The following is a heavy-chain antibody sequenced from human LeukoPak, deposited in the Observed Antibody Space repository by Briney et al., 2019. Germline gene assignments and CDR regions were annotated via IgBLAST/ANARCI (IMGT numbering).Heavy chain of an antibody. V-gene: IGHV4-61*01. CDR3: ASRAKLYSGSGSPGDAFEI. CDR2: VYNSGST. J-gene: IGHJ3*02. Sequence: SETLSLTCTVSGGSVSSVTYYWSWIRQPPGKGLEWVGYVYNSGSTNYNPSLESRVTISVDTSKNKFSLKLTSVTAADTAVYFCASRAKLYSGSGSPGDAFEIWGQGTMVTVSS. D-gene: IGHD3-10*01. CDR1: GGSVSSVTYY.